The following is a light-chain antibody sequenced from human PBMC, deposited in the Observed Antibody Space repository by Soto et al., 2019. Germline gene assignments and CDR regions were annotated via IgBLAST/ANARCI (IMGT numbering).Light chain of an antibody. J-gene: IGKJ1*01. V-gene: IGKV3-20*01. Sequence: EIVLTQSPGTLSLSPGERATLSCRASQSVSSSYLGWYQQKPGQAPRLLIYGASSRATGIPDRFSGSGSGTDFTLTISRLEPEDFAVYHCQQYYNWWTFGQGTKVDI. CDR3: QQYYNWWT. CDR1: QSVSSSY. CDR2: GAS.